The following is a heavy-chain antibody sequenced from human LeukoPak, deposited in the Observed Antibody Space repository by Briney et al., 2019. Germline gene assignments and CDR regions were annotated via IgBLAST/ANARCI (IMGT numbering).Heavy chain of an antibody. D-gene: IGHD2-2*01. CDR3: ARAPTAYCLSATCQPYFDY. CDR1: GGSFSGYY. Sequence: SETLSLTCAVYGGSFSGYYWSWIRQPAGKGLEWIGRIYTGGSTDYNPSLKSRVTMSIHTSKNQFSLKLSSVTAADTAVYFCARAPTAYCLSATCQPYFDYWGQGALVTVSS. V-gene: IGHV4-59*10. J-gene: IGHJ4*02. CDR2: IYTGGST.